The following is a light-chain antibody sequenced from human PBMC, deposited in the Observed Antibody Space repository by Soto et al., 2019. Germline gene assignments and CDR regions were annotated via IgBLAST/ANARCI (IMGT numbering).Light chain of an antibody. CDR3: QHYYSIPYA. V-gene: IGKV4-1*01. J-gene: IGKJ2*01. CDR1: QSVLYSSNNKNY. CDR2: WAS. Sequence: DFVMTQSPDSLAVSLGERATINCKSSQSVLYSSNNKNYLAWYQQKPGQPPKLLIYWASTRESGVPDRFSGSGSGTDFTLTISSLQAEDVAVYYCQHYYSIPYAFGQGTKLEIK.